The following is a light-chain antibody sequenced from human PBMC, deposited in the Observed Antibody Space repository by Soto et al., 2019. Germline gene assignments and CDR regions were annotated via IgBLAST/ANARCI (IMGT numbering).Light chain of an antibody. CDR3: QQYNDWPLT. Sequence: ELVMTRFPVTLSVSPLQIVNIPRRASQSVSSNLAWYQQKPGQAPSLLIYGACTRATGIPARFSGTGSGTEFTLTISSLQSEDFALYYCQQYNDWPLTFGQGTKVDIK. CDR1: QSVSSN. V-gene: IGKV3-15*01. J-gene: IGKJ1*01. CDR2: GAC.